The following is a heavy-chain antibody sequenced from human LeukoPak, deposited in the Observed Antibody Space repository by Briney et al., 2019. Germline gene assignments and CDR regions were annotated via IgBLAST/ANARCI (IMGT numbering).Heavy chain of an antibody. J-gene: IGHJ6*03. Sequence: SETLSLTCIVSGGYITSYFWSWIRQPAGKEMEWIGRIYSTGSTNYNPSLKSRVTMSVDKSTNQFSLKLSSVTAADTAVYYCAREVVTISGADMKNYMDVWGAGTTVTVSS. V-gene: IGHV4-4*07. CDR2: IYSTGST. D-gene: IGHD3-3*01. CDR3: AREVVTISGADMKNYMDV. CDR1: GGYITSYF.